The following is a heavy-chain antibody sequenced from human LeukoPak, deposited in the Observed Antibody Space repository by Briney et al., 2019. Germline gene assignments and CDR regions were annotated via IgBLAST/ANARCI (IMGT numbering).Heavy chain of an antibody. V-gene: IGHV3-11*01. D-gene: IGHD1-26*01. J-gene: IGHJ6*03. CDR1: GFTFSDYY. Sequence: GGSLRLSCAASGFTFSDYYMSWIRQAPGKGLEWVSYISSSGSTIYYADSVKGRFTISRDNAKNSLYLQMNSLRAEDTAVSYCARLGLRGGKWATSYYYYYMDVWGKGTTVTVSS. CDR2: ISSSGSTI. CDR3: ARLGLRGGKWATSYYYYYMDV.